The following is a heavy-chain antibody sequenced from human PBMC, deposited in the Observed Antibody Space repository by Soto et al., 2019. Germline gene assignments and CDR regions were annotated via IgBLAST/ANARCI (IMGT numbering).Heavy chain of an antibody. J-gene: IGHJ4*01. Sequence: QVQLVQSGAEVKKPGASVRVSCKASGYTFTDYSLQWVRQAPGQRLEWMGWINPASGKTKYSQKFQGRATITRDTSASTAYMELSSLTSEDTALYYCARDLWLGESFRYYFDYWAQGTLVTVSS. CDR1: GYTFTDYS. V-gene: IGHV1-3*01. CDR2: INPASGKT. CDR3: ARDLWLGESFRYYFDY. D-gene: IGHD3-10*01.